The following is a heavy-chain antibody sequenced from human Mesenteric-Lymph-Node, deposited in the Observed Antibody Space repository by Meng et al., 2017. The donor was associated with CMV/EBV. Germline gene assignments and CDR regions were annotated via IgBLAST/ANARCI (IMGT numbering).Heavy chain of an antibody. CDR1: GFTFSSYA. CDR2: ISYDGSNK. CDR3: AIFGVVITDLNWFDP. D-gene: IGHD3-3*02. V-gene: IGHV3-30*04. J-gene: IGHJ5*02. Sequence: LSLTCAASGFTFSSYAMHWVRQAPGKGLEWVAVISYDGSNKYYADSVKGRFTISRDNSKNPLYLQMNSLRAEDTAVYYCAIFGVVITDLNWFDPWGQGTLVTVSS.